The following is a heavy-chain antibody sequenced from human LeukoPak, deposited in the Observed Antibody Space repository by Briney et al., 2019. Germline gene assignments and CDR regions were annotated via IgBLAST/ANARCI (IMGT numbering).Heavy chain of an antibody. Sequence: SETLSLTCAVYGGSFSGYYWSWIRQPPGKGLEWIGEINHSGSTNYNPSLKSRVTISVDTSKNQFSLKLSSVTAADTAVYYCARKAVVVAATLEGFDYWGQGTLVTVSS. CDR3: ARKAVVVAATLEGFDY. V-gene: IGHV4-34*01. D-gene: IGHD2-15*01. CDR2: INHSGST. CDR1: GGSFSGYY. J-gene: IGHJ4*02.